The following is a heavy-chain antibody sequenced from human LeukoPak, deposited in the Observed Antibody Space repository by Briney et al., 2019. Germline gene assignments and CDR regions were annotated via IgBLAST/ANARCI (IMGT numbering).Heavy chain of an antibody. CDR2: ISSNSDNT. CDR3: ARDWGSIKVIADY. D-gene: IGHD7-27*01. V-gene: IGHV1-18*01. J-gene: IGHJ4*02. Sequence: ASVKVSCKATGYTFTSYGISWVRQAPGQGLEWMGWISSNSDNTNYAQKLQGRVTMTTDISTSTAYMELRSLRSDDTALYFCARDWGSIKVIADYWGQGTLVTVSS. CDR1: GYTFTSYG.